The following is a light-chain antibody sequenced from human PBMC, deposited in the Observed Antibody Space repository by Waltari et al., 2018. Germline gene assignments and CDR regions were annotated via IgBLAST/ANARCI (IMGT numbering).Light chain of an antibody. CDR3: SSYTSSSTPL. CDR1: SSDVGGYNY. V-gene: IGLV2-14*01. J-gene: IGLJ3*02. Sequence: QSALTQPASVSGSPGQSITISCTGTSSDVGGYNYVSWYQQHPGKAPKLMIYEVSNRPSGFSNRFSGSKSGNAASLPISGLQAEDEADYYCSSYTSSSTPLFGGGTKLTVL. CDR2: EVS.